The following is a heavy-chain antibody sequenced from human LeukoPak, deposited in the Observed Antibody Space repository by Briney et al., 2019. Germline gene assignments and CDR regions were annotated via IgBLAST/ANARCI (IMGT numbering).Heavy chain of an antibody. Sequence: GASVKVSCKASGYTFTSYGISWVRQAPGQGLEWMGWISAYNGNTNYAQKLQGRVTMTTDTSTSTAYMELRSLRSDDMAVYYCAVRMIGDYVEYWGQGTLVTVSS. J-gene: IGHJ4*02. V-gene: IGHV1-18*03. CDR2: ISAYNGNT. CDR3: AVRMIGDYVEY. CDR1: GYTFTSYG. D-gene: IGHD2/OR15-2a*01.